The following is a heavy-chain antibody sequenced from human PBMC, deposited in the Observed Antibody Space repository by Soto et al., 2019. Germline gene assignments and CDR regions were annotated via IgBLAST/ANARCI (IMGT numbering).Heavy chain of an antibody. Sequence: ASVKVSCKTSGDTFSDSSMHWVRQAPGEGLEWMGWINLNSGDANYAQKFQGRVTLTRDTSIITAYMELSRLKSDDTAVYYCARDLGGYDLYGPDTWGQGTLVTVSS. CDR1: GDTFSDSS. J-gene: IGHJ5*02. CDR2: INLNSGDA. CDR3: ARDLGGYDLYGPDT. D-gene: IGHD5-12*01. V-gene: IGHV1-2*02.